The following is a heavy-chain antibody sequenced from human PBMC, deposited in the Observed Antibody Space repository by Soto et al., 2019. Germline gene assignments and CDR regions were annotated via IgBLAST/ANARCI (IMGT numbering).Heavy chain of an antibody. V-gene: IGHV1-18*01. J-gene: IGHJ5*02. CDR3: ARDITEYSSSRYNWFDP. D-gene: IGHD6-6*01. CDR2: ISAYNGNT. Sequence: ASVKVSCKASGYTFTSYGISWVRQAPGQGLEWMGWISAYNGNTNYAQKLQGRVTMTTDTSTSTAYMELRSLRSDDTAVYYCARDITEYSSSRYNWFDPWGQGTLVTVSS. CDR1: GYTFTSYG.